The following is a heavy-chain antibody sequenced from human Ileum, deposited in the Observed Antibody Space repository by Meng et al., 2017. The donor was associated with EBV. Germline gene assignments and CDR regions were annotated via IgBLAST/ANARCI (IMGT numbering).Heavy chain of an antibody. J-gene: IGHJ4*02. Sequence: VQVRESGPGLGKPSDTLSLTCAVSGYSISTTNWWGWIRQPPGKGLEWIGHIYYSGTTYNNPSLKSRVTMSIDPSKNQFSLKLSSVTAVDTAVYYCARESYSDSSGYYSLDYWGQGSLVTVPS. CDR1: GYSISTTNW. CDR3: ARESYSDSSGYYSLDY. D-gene: IGHD3-22*01. V-gene: IGHV4-28*03. CDR2: IYYSGTT.